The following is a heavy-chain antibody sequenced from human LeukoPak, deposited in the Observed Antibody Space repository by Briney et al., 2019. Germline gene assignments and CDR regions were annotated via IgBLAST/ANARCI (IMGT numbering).Heavy chain of an antibody. CDR1: GFTFSSYA. CDR2: ISGSSSDI. Sequence: GGSLRLSCAASGFTFSSYAMNWVRQARGKGLEWVSSISGSSSDIYYADSVKGRFTISRDNAKNTLYLQMNSLRAEDTAVYYCATPRGSGSYLAFDYWGQGTLVTVSS. D-gene: IGHD1-26*01. CDR3: ATPRGSGSYLAFDY. J-gene: IGHJ4*02. V-gene: IGHV3-21*01.